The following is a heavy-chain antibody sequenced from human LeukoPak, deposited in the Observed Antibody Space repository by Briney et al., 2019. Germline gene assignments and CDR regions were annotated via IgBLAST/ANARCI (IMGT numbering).Heavy chain of an antibody. D-gene: IGHD2-2*01. Sequence: ASVKVSCKASGYTFTSYVINWVRQATGQGREWMGWMNPNSGNTGYAQKFQGRVTMTRNTSISTAYMELSSLRSDDTAVYYCARVVPVPAATDDAFDIWGQGTMVTVSS. J-gene: IGHJ3*02. CDR1: GYTFTSYV. V-gene: IGHV1-8*01. CDR2: MNPNSGNT. CDR3: ARVVPVPAATDDAFDI.